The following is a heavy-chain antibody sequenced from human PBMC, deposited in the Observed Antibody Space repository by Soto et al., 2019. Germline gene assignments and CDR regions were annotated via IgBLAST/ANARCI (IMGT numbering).Heavy chain of an antibody. V-gene: IGHV4-59*01. J-gene: IGHJ4*02. CDR3: ARTDSGSYGDHFDY. CDR2: IYNSGST. Sequence: QVQLRESGPGLVKPSETLSLTCTVSGGSISSYYWSWIRQPPAKGLEWIGYIYNSGSTNYNPSLKSRVTISVDTSKNEFSLKLSSVTAADTAVYYCARTDSGSYGDHFDYWGQGALVTVAS. D-gene: IGHD1-26*01. CDR1: GGSISSYY.